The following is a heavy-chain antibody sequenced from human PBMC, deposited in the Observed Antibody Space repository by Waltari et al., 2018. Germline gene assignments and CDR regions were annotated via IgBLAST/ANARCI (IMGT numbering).Heavy chain of an antibody. CDR3: AKVVRIQLWPNY. CDR1: GFTFSSYA. J-gene: IGHJ4*02. CDR2: ISVSGGST. Sequence: EVQLVESGGGLVQPGGSLRLSCAASGFTFSSYAMSWVSQAPGKGLGWVSAISVSGGSTYYADSVKGRVTISRDNSKNTLYLQMNSLRAEDTAVYYCAKVVRIQLWPNYWGQGTLVTVSS. D-gene: IGHD5-18*01. V-gene: IGHV3-23*04.